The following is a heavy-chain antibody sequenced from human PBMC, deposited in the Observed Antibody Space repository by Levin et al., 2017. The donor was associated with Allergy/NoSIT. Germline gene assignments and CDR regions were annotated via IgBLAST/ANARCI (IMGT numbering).Heavy chain of an antibody. D-gene: IGHD3-3*01. CDR2: INPNSGGT. Sequence: ASVKVSCKASGYTFTGYYMHWVRQAPGQGLEWMGWINPNSGGTNYAQKFQGRVTMTRDTSISTAYMELSRLRSDDTAVYYCARGLYYDFWSGPDNWFDPWGQGTLVTVSS. J-gene: IGHJ5*02. V-gene: IGHV1-2*02. CDR1: GYTFTGYY. CDR3: ARGLYYDFWSGPDNWFDP.